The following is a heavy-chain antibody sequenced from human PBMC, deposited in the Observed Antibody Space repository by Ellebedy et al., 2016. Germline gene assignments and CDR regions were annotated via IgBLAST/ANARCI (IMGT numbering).Heavy chain of an antibody. CDR1: AASFTSYY. D-gene: IGHD6-13*01. V-gene: IGHV4-59*13. CDR2: ISYSGST. Sequence: SETLSLTXNVSAASFTSYYWSWIRQPPGKGLEWIGHISYSGSTDYNPSLKSRVTTSLDMSKNQFSLRLTSVTAADTAVYYCAREGGPNITTSGTRAFDIWGQGTMVTVSS. CDR3: AREGGPNITTSGTRAFDI. J-gene: IGHJ3*02.